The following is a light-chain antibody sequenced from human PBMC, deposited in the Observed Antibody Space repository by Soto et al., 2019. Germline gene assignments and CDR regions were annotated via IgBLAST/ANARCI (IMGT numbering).Light chain of an antibody. CDR2: DNY. J-gene: IGLJ3*02. CDR3: GTWDSPLTVRV. V-gene: IGLV1-51*01. Sequence: QSVLTQPPSVSAAPGQTVTISCSGSSSNVGHESVSWYQSLPGTAPKLLIYDNYKRPSGIPDRFSGSKSGTSATLGISGLQTGDEADYYCGTWDSPLTVRVFGGGTKLTVL. CDR1: SSNVGHES.